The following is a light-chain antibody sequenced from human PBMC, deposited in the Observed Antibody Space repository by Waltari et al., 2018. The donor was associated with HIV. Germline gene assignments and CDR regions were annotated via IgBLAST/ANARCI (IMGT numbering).Light chain of an antibody. CDR3: QQYNNWPLA. CDR2: GAS. Sequence: EIVMTQSPATLSVSPGERATLSCRASQSVSSNLAWYQQKPGQAPRLLIYGASTRATGIPGRFSGSGSGTEFTLTISSLQSEDFAVYDCQQYNNWPLAFGGGTKVEIK. V-gene: IGKV3-15*01. CDR1: QSVSSN. J-gene: IGKJ4*01.